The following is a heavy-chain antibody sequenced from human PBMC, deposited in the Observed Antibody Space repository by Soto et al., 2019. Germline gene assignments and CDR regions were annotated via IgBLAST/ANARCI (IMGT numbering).Heavy chain of an antibody. Sequence: EVQLVESGGRLVQPGGSLRLSCVASGFTFSSYSMVWVRQAPGKGLEWISYIFVTSTTIYYADSVKGRFTVSRDNTQNSLFLLMNSLRAEDTAIYYCARDKDWAFDYWGQGTLVTVPS. CDR2: IFVTSTTI. CDR3: ARDKDWAFDY. CDR1: GFTFSSYS. J-gene: IGHJ4*02. V-gene: IGHV3-48*04. D-gene: IGHD3-9*01.